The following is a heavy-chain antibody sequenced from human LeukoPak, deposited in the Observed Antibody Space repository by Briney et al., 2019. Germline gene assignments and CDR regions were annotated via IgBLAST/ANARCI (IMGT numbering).Heavy chain of an antibody. CDR3: ARDLVVPAANWFDP. J-gene: IGHJ5*02. V-gene: IGHV4-30-2*01. CDR1: GGSISSSSYY. D-gene: IGHD2-2*01. CDR2: IYHSGST. Sequence: SETLSLTCTVSGGSISSSSYYWSWIRQPPGKGLEWIGYIYHSGSTYYNPSLKSRVTISVDRSKNQFSLKLSSVTAADTAVYYCARDLVVPAANWFDPWGQGTLVTVSS.